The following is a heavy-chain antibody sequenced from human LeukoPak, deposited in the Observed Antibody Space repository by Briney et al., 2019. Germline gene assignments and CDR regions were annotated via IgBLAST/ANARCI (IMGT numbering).Heavy chain of an antibody. Sequence: SSETLSLTCTVSGVSIIGYYWSWLRQPPGKGLEWIGHIYYSGSTAYNPSLKSRVTISVDTSKNQISLKLTSVTAADTAMYFCAGAEAHECVWGSYRTFDSWGQGTLVTVSS. CDR1: GVSIIGYY. D-gene: IGHD3-16*02. V-gene: IGHV4-59*01. CDR2: IYYSGST. J-gene: IGHJ4*02. CDR3: AGAEAHECVWGSYRTFDS.